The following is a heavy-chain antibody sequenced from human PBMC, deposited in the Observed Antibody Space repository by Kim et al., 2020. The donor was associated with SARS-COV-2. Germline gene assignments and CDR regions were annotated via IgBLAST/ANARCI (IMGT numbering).Heavy chain of an antibody. Sequence: SETLSLTCAVYGGSFSGYYWSWIRQPPGKGLEWIGEINHSGSTNYNPSLKSRVTISVDTSKNQFSLKLSSVTAADTAVYYCAREYGDSWGQGTLVTVSS. CDR3: AREYGDS. CDR1: GGSFSGYY. J-gene: IGHJ4*02. CDR2: INHSGST. D-gene: IGHD2-2*01. V-gene: IGHV4-34*01.